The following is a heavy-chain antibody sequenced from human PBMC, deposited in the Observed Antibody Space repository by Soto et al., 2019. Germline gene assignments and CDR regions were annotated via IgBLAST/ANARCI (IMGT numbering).Heavy chain of an antibody. CDR2: ISGSGDST. CDR3: ARRGSGSYYDY. Sequence: EVQLLESGGGLVQPGGSLRLSCAASGFTFSNYAMNWVRQAPVKGLEWVSVISGSGDSTYHADSVKGRFTISRDNSKNTLYLQMNSLRAEDTAVYYCARRGSGSYYDYWCQGTLVTVSS. V-gene: IGHV3-23*01. CDR1: GFTFSNYA. D-gene: IGHD1-26*01. J-gene: IGHJ4*02.